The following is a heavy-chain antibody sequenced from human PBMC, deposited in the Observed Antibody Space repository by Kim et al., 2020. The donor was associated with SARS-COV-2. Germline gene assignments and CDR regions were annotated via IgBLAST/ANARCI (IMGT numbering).Heavy chain of an antibody. V-gene: IGHV5-51*01. CDR2: IYPGDSDT. CDR1: GYSFTSYW. CDR3: ARSPSTVTTRGGNYNWFDP. Sequence: GESLKISCKGSGYSFTSYWIGWVRQMPGKGLEWMGIIYPGDSDTRYSPSFQGQVTISADKSISTAYLQWSSLKASDTAMYYCARSPSTVTTRGGNYNWFDPWGQGTLVTVSS. D-gene: IGHD4-17*01. J-gene: IGHJ5*02.